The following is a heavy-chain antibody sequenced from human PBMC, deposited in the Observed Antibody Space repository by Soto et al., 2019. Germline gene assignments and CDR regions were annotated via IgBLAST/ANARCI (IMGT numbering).Heavy chain of an antibody. CDR3: AGTDY. V-gene: IGHV4-61*01. J-gene: IGHJ4*02. Sequence: SETLSLTCTVSGGSVSSGSYYWSWIRQPPGKGLEWIGYIYYSGSTNYNPSLKSRVTISVDTSKNQFSLKLSSVTAADTAVYYCAGTDYWGQGTLVTVSS. CDR1: GGSVSSGSYY. CDR2: IYYSGST.